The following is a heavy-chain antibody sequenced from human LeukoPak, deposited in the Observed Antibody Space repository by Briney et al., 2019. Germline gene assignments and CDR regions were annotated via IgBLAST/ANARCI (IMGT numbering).Heavy chain of an antibody. Sequence: GGSLRLSCAASGFTFSSYGIHWVRQAPGKGLEWVAVMWSDGNNKFYADSVKGRFTISRDNSKKTLYLQMNSLRVEDTAVYYCARETPRGQYYFDSSGPFDYWGQGTLVTVSS. CDR2: MWSDGNNK. V-gene: IGHV3-33*01. D-gene: IGHD3-22*01. CDR3: ARETPRGQYYFDSSGPFDY. CDR1: GFTFSSYG. J-gene: IGHJ4*02.